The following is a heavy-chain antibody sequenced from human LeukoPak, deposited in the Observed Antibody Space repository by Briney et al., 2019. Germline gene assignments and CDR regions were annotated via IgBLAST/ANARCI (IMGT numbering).Heavy chain of an antibody. J-gene: IGHJ4*02. CDR2: INPSGGST. D-gene: IGHD3-3*01. CDR3: ARGDYAIFGVVIRDPVNDY. CDR1: GYTFTSYY. V-gene: IGHV1-46*01. Sequence: GASVKVSCKASGYTFTSYYMHWVRQAPGQGLEWMGIINPSGGSTSYAQKFQGRVTMTRDMSTSTVYMELSSLRSEDTAVYYCARGDYAIFGVVIRDPVNDYWGQGTLVTVSS.